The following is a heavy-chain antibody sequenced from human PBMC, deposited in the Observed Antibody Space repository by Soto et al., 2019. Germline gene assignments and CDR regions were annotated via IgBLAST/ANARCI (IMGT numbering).Heavy chain of an antibody. CDR2: IIPIFGTA. CDR3: ASSVYSSSAYYYYGMDV. V-gene: IGHV1-69*13. D-gene: IGHD6-6*01. J-gene: IGHJ6*02. CDR1: GGTFSSYA. Sequence: SVKVSCKASGGTFSSYAISWVRQAPGQGLEWMGGIIPIFGTANYAQKFQGRVTITADESTSTAYMELSSLRSEATAVYYCASSVYSSSAYYYYGMDVWGQGTTVTVSS.